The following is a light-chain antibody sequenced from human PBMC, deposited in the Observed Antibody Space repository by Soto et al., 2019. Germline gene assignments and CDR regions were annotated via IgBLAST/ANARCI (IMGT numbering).Light chain of an antibody. V-gene: IGLV2-11*01. J-gene: IGLJ3*02. CDR2: DVT. CDR1: SSDVGGYNF. Sequence: QSALTQPRSVSGSPGQSVTISCTGTSSDVGGYNFVSWYQQHPGKAPKLILYDVTKRPSGVPDRFSGSKSGNTASLTISGLQAEDEADYYCCSYAGTYTLWVFGGGTQLTVL. CDR3: CSYAGTYTLWV.